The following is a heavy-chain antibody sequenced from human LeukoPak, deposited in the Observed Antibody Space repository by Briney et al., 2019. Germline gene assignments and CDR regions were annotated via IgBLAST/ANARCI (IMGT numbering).Heavy chain of an antibody. CDR3: ARATPVSDVDIVATRWGGFDY. D-gene: IGHD5-12*01. J-gene: IGHJ4*02. CDR2: IYYSGST. CDR1: GGSISSGGYS. V-gene: IGHV4-30-4*07. Sequence: SQTLSLICAVSGGSISSGGYSWSWIRQPPGKGLEWIGYIYYSGSTYYNPSLKSRVTISVDTSKNQFSLKLSSVTAADTAVYYCARATPVSDVDIVATRWGGFDYWGQETLVTVSS.